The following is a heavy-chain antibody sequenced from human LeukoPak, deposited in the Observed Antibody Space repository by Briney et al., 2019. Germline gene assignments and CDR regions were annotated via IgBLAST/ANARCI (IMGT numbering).Heavy chain of an antibody. V-gene: IGHV4-59*08. J-gene: IGHJ4*02. CDR1: GGSISTYY. Sequence: PSETLSLTCIVSGGSISTYYWSWIWQTPGKGLEWIGYVYYSGTTNYNPSLKGRVTISSDTSKNQFCLNLRSVNAADSAIYYCARHGGSLGYFDYWGQGTLVTVSS. CDR2: VYYSGTT. CDR3: ARHGGSLGYFDY. D-gene: IGHD1-26*01.